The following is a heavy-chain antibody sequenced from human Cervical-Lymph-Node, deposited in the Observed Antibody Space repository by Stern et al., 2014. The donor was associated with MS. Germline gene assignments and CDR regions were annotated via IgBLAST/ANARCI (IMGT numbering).Heavy chain of an antibody. V-gene: IGHV1-2*02. CDR2: INPVHGGT. D-gene: IGHD4-17*01. Sequence: QVQLVQSGAEVKKPGASVKVSCKASGYTFTDYYLHWVRQAPGQGLEWMGGINPVHGGTNCAQKFQGRFTMTRDTAISTAYMELSRLTSDDTAVYYCARTKTVTTYYGMDVWGQGTTVTVSS. CDR3: ARTKTVTTYYGMDV. J-gene: IGHJ6*02. CDR1: GYTFTDYY.